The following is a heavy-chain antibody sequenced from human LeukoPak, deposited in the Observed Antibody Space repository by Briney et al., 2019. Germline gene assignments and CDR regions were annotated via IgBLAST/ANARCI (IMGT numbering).Heavy chain of an antibody. D-gene: IGHD5-18*01. Sequence: SQTLSLTCTVSGGSISSGDYYWSWIRQPPGKGLEWIGYIYYSGSTYYNPSLKSRVTISVDTSKNQFSLKLSSVTAADTAVYYCARDLTQMSGYSYDYWGQGTLVTVSS. CDR2: IYYSGST. CDR1: GGSISSGDYY. CDR3: ARDLTQMSGYSYDY. V-gene: IGHV4-30-4*08. J-gene: IGHJ4*02.